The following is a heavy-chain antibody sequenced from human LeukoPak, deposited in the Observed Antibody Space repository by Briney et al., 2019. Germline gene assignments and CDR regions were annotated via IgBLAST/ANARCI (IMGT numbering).Heavy chain of an antibody. Sequence: SETLSLTCTVSGGSISSGSYYWSWIRQPAGKGLEWIGYIHYSGSTSYNPSLKSRVTISVDTSRNQFSLTLNSVTAADTAVYYCARAFWGSGIDYWGQGTLVTVSS. J-gene: IGHJ4*02. CDR3: ARAFWGSGIDY. CDR2: IHYSGST. V-gene: IGHV4-61*10. CDR1: GGSISSGSYY. D-gene: IGHD3-16*01.